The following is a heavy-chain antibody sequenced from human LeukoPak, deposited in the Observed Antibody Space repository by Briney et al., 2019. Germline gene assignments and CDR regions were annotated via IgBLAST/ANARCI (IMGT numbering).Heavy chain of an antibody. CDR1: GYSISSGYY. J-gene: IGHJ4*02. D-gene: IGHD5-24*01. CDR2: IYRSGTT. V-gene: IGHV4-38-2*02. CDR3: ARTDGASSHFDY. Sequence: SETLSLTCTVSGYSISSGYYWGWIRQAPGKGLEWIGSIYRSGTTYYIPSLKSRVTISVDTSKNQFSLKLSPVTAADTAVYYCARTDGASSHFDYWGQGTLVTVSS.